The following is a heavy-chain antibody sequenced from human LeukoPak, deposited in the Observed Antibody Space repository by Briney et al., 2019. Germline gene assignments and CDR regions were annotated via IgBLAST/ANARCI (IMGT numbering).Heavy chain of an antibody. CDR1: GFTFSSYA. V-gene: IGHV3-23*01. J-gene: IGHJ5*02. Sequence: GGSLRLSCAASGFTFSSYAMSWVRQAPGKGLEWVSAISGSGGSTYYADSVKGRFPISRDNSKNTLYLQMNSLRAEDTAVYYCAKRRGYCSSTSCYGEINWFDPWGQGTLVTVSS. CDR2: ISGSGGST. D-gene: IGHD2-2*01. CDR3: AKRRGYCSSTSCYGEINWFDP.